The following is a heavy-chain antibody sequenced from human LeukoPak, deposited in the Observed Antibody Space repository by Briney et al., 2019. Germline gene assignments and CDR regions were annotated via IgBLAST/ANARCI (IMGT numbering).Heavy chain of an antibody. CDR2: IKQDGSEK. D-gene: IGHD2-21*02. V-gene: IGHV3-7*01. J-gene: IGHJ3*02. Sequence: GGSLRLSCAASGFTFSSYWMSWVRQAPGKGLEWVANIKQDGSEKYYVDSVKGRFTISRDNAKNSLYLQMNSLRAEDTAVYYCARDFSCGGDCYSDSDAFDIWGQGTMVTVSS. CDR1: GFTFSSYW. CDR3: ARDFSCGGDCYSDSDAFDI.